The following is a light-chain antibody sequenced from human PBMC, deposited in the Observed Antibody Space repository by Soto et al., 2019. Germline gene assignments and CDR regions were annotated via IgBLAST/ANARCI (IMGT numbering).Light chain of an antibody. CDR3: QQYDNLPRMGGT. Sequence: DIQMTQSPSSLSASVGDRVTITCQASQDISNYLNWYQQKPGKAPKLLIYDASNLETGVPSRFSGSGSGTDFTFTISSLQPEDIATYYCQQYDNLPRMGGTFGPGTKVDIK. V-gene: IGKV1-33*01. J-gene: IGKJ3*01. CDR2: DAS. CDR1: QDISNY.